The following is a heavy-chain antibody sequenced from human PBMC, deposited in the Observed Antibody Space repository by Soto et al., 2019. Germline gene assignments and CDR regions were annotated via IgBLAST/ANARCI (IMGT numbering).Heavy chain of an antibody. CDR3: AKRGSIAAAGTNYYYGMDV. Sequence: GGSLRLSCAASGFTFSSYAMSWVRQAPGKGLEWVSAISGSGGSTYYADSVKGRFTISRDNSKNTLYLQMNSLRAEDTAVYYCAKRGSIAAAGTNYYYGMDVWGQGTTVTVSS. J-gene: IGHJ6*02. D-gene: IGHD6-13*01. V-gene: IGHV3-23*01. CDR2: ISGSGGST. CDR1: GFTFSSYA.